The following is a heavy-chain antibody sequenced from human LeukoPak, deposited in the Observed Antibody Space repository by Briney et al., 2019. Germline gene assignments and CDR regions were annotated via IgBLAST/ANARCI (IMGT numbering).Heavy chain of an antibody. CDR2: ISGSGGSR. Sequence: GGSLRLSSADSGFTFSSYAMNWVRQAPGKGLEWVSGISGSGGSRYYADSVKGRFTISRDYSKNTLYLQMNSLRADDTAVYYCAKDVKGSYGMDVWGQGTTVTVSS. J-gene: IGHJ6*02. CDR3: AKDVKGSYGMDV. V-gene: IGHV3-23*01. CDR1: GFTFSSYA.